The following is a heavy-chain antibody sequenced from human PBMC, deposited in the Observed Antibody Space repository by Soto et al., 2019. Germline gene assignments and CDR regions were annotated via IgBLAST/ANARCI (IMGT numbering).Heavy chain of an antibody. D-gene: IGHD3-10*01. Sequence: ITLKACGPTLVKPTQPLTLTCTFSGFSISTSGVGVGWIRQSPGKALEGLALIYWDDNKRYSPSLKSRLTITNDTSKNEVVLTMNNMDPVDTATSYCAQPYYYGSNRFDPWGQGTLVTVSS. J-gene: IGHJ5*02. CDR3: AQPYYYGSNRFDP. V-gene: IGHV2-5*02. CDR1: GFSISTSGVG. CDR2: IYWDDNK.